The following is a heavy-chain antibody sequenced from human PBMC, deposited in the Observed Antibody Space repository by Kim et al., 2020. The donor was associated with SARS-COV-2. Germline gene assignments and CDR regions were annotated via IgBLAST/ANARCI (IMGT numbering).Heavy chain of an antibody. Sequence: KGRFTISRDNSKNKLYLQMNSLRAEDTAVYYCAKDCGIRLAWELMGAFDIWGQGTMVTVSS. D-gene: IGHD1-26*01. CDR3: AKDCGIRLAWELMGAFDI. V-gene: IGHV3-30*02. J-gene: IGHJ3*02.